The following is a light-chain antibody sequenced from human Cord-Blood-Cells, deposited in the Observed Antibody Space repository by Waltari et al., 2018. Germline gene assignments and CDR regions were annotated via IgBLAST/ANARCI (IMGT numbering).Light chain of an antibody. CDR2: WAS. J-gene: IGKJ3*01. CDR3: QQYYSTPPT. CDR1: PSVLYSSNNKNY. Sequence: DFVMTQSPDSLAVSLGERATIHCKSSPSVLYSSNNKNYLAWYQQKPGQPPKLLIYWASTRESGVPDRFSGSGSGTDFTLTISSLQAEDVAVYYCQQYYSTPPTFGPGTKVDIK. V-gene: IGKV4-1*01.